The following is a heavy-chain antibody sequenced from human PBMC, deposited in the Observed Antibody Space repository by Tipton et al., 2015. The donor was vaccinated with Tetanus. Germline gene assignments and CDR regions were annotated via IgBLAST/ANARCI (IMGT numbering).Heavy chain of an antibody. CDR2: IDWHGGRI. D-gene: IGHD4-17*01. J-gene: IGHJ4*02. Sequence: SLRLSCAASGFTFSSYAMSWVRQAPGKGLEWVSAIDWHGGRIGYADSVKGRFTISMENAKKFLYLQMTSLRAEDTALYYCAKDAYDFGDYRGIFYFWGQGTLVTVSS. CDR1: GFTFSSYA. CDR3: AKDAYDFGDYRGIFYF. V-gene: IGHV3-9*01.